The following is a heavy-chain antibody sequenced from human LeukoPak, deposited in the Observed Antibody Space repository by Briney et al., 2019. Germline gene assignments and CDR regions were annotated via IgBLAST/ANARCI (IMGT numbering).Heavy chain of an antibody. CDR3: ARVHTEAYYYYYYMDV. V-gene: IGHV3-23*01. J-gene: IGHJ6*03. CDR1: GFTFSSYA. CDR2: VSGGGTNT. Sequence: GGSLRLSCAASGFTFSSYAMSWVRQAQGKGLEWVSAVSGGGTNTYYADSVKGRFTISRDNSKNTLYLQMNSLRADDTAIYYCARVHTEAYYYYYYMDVWGRGTTVTVSS.